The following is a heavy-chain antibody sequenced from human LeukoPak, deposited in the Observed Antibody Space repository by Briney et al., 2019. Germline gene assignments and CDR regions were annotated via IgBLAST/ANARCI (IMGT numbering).Heavy chain of an antibody. D-gene: IGHD5-18*01. J-gene: IGHJ4*02. V-gene: IGHV1-69*05. Sequence: SVKVSCKASGGTFSSYAISWVRQAPGQGLEWMGGIIPIFGTANYAQKLQGRVTMTTDTSTSTAYMELRSLRSDDTAMYYCARDRMDTGTYFDYWGQGTLVTVSS. CDR3: ARDRMDTGTYFDY. CDR1: GGTFSSYA. CDR2: IIPIFGTA.